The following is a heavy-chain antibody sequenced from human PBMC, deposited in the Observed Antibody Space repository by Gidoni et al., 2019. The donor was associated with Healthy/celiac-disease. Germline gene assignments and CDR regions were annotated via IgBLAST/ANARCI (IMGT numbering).Heavy chain of an antibody. Sequence: QVQLVESGGGVVQPGRSLRLSCAASGFTFSSYGMHWVRQAPGQGLEWVAVIWYDGSNKYYADSVKGRFTISRDNSKNTLYLQMNSLRAEDTAVYYCARGQQLVEGLYYFDYWGQGTLVTVSS. D-gene: IGHD6-13*01. V-gene: IGHV3-33*01. J-gene: IGHJ4*02. CDR3: ARGQQLVEGLYYFDY. CDR2: IWYDGSNK. CDR1: GFTFSSYG.